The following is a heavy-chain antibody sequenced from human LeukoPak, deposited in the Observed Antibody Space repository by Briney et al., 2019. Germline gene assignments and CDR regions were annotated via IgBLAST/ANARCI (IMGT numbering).Heavy chain of an antibody. D-gene: IGHD3-10*01. J-gene: IGHJ6*03. CDR1: GFSFDDYA. V-gene: IGHV3-49*04. CDR3: TRDTEYYYGSSSYYYYYMDV. Sequence: TGGSLRLSCRASGFSFDDYALSWVRQAPGKGPEWVGLIKNKGNGGTTEYAASVLGRFTISRDDSKSIAYLLMNSLKTEDTAVYYCTRDTEYYYGSSSYYYYYMDVWGKGTTVTVSS. CDR2: IKNKGNGGTT.